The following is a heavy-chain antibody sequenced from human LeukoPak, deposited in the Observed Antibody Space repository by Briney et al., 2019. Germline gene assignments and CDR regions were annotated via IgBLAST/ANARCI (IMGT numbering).Heavy chain of an antibody. D-gene: IGHD3-3*01. V-gene: IGHV4-59*01. Sequence: SETLSLTCTVSGGSISSYYWSWIRQPPGKGLEWIGYIYYSGSTNYNPSLKSRVTISVDTSKNQFSLKLSSVTAADTAVYYCARFNPLWSGFALDYWGQGTLVTVSS. CDR3: ARFNPLWSGFALDY. CDR1: GGSISSYY. CDR2: IYYSGST. J-gene: IGHJ4*02.